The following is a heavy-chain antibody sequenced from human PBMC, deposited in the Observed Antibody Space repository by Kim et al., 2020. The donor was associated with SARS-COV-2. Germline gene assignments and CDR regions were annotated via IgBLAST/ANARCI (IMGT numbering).Heavy chain of an antibody. CDR1: GFVFRDYG. CDR3: AKCIDFWNGKDV. D-gene: IGHD3-3*01. J-gene: IGHJ6*04. CDR2: IKYDGSEK. Sequence: GGSLRLSCGASGFVFRDYGMHWVRQAPGKGLEWVAFIKYDGSEKYYGEPVKGRFSISRDNSKNTLYLQMNSLRPEDTAVYYCAKCIDFWNGKDVWGKGTT. V-gene: IGHV3-30*02.